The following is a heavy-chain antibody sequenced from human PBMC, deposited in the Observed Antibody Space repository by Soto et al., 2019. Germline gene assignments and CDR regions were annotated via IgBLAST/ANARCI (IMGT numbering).Heavy chain of an antibody. Sequence: GSLRLSFTASGFTFSSNGMHWVRQALGKGLEWVAVIWSDGSNKYYADSVKGRFTIFRDNSKSTLYLQMNGLRAEDTAVYYCARDGSNKPGFYYGMDVWGQGTTVTVSS. CDR1: GFTFSSNG. CDR2: IWSDGSNK. V-gene: IGHV3-33*01. D-gene: IGHD6-13*01. J-gene: IGHJ6*02. CDR3: ARDGSNKPGFYYGMDV.